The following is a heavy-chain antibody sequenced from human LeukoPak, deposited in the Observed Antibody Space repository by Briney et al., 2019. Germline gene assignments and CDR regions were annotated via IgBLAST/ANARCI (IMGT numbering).Heavy chain of an antibody. J-gene: IGHJ4*02. CDR1: GFTLSSYA. Sequence: TGGSLRLSCAASGFTLSSYAMSWVRQAPGKGLEWVSLISGNAGNTYYADSVKGRFTISRDITKNTLYLQMNSLRAEDTAVYYCAKGSAAATGAFTLFDYWGQGTLVTVSS. D-gene: IGHD6-13*01. CDR2: ISGNAGNT. V-gene: IGHV3-23*01. CDR3: AKGSAAATGAFTLFDY.